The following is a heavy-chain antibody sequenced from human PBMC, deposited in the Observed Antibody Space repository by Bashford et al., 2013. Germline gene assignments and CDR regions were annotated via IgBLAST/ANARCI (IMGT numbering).Heavy chain of an antibody. CDR3: ARHIGQAAARNLPRDY. CDR1: GGSISSSSYY. J-gene: IGHJ4*02. Sequence: SSETLSLTCTVSGGSISSSSYYWGWIRQPPGKGLEWIGSIYYSGSTYYNPSLKSRVTISVDTSKNQFSLRLSSVTAADTAVYYCARHIGQAAARNLPRDYWGQGNPGHRLL. CDR2: IYYSGST. D-gene: IGHD6-13*01. V-gene: IGHV4-39*01.